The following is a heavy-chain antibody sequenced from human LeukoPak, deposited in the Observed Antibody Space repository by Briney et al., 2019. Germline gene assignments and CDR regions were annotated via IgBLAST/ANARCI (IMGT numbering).Heavy chain of an antibody. J-gene: IGHJ4*02. D-gene: IGHD6-6*01. CDR3: AKDGEVRQLGPYYFDY. Sequence: AGGSLRLSCAASGFTFSSYAMSWVRQAPGKGLEWVSAISGSGGSTYYADSVKGRFTISRDNSKNTLYLQMNSLRAEDTAVYYCAKDGEVRQLGPYYFDYWGRGTLVTVSS. CDR2: ISGSGGST. CDR1: GFTFSSYA. V-gene: IGHV3-23*01.